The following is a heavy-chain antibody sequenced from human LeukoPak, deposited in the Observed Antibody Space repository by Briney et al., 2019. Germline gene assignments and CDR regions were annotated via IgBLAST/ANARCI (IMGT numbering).Heavy chain of an antibody. Sequence: MASETLSLTCAVYGGSFSTYYWSWIRQPPGKGLERIGEINHSGGTNYNPSLKSRVTISVDTSKNQFSLNLSSVTAADTAVYYCARGRDVVVVPATGPINWFDPWGQGTLVTVSS. CDR3: ARGRDVVVVPATGPINWFDP. D-gene: IGHD2-15*01. CDR2: INHSGGT. V-gene: IGHV4-34*01. CDR1: GGSFSTYY. J-gene: IGHJ5*02.